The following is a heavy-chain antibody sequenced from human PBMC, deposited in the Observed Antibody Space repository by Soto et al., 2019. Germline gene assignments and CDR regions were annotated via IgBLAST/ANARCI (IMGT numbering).Heavy chain of an antibody. D-gene: IGHD3-10*01. V-gene: IGHV4-59*01. Sequence: SETLSLTCTFSGCSISGYFWTSIRQPPGKGLEWIGYISHTGITNYNSSLKSRVTMSVDTSKNQFSLRVSSLTAADTAVYYCARKEYYFDYWGQGILLTVSS. CDR1: GCSISGYF. J-gene: IGHJ4*02. CDR3: ARKEYYFDY. CDR2: ISHTGIT.